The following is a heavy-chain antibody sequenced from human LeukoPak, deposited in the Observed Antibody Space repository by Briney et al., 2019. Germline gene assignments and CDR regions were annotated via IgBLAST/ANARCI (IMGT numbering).Heavy chain of an antibody. Sequence: PSETLSLTCAVSGGSISSGGYSWSWIRQPPGKGLEWIGYIYHSGSTYYNPSLKSRVTISVDRSKNQFSLKLSSVTAADTAVYYCAWTYYYDSSGYLELDYWGQGTLVTVSS. CDR2: IYHSGST. J-gene: IGHJ4*02. CDR1: GGSISSGGYS. CDR3: AWTYYYDSSGYLELDY. D-gene: IGHD3-22*01. V-gene: IGHV4-30-2*01.